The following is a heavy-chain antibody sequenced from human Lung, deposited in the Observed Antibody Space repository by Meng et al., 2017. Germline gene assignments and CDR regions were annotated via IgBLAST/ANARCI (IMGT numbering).Heavy chain of an antibody. J-gene: IGHJ1*01. V-gene: IGHV3-74*01. Sequence: EVQLVGSGGGLVPPGGSLRLSCAASGFTFTDHWMHWVRQGPGKGLVWVSRINRDGTKPTYADSVKGRFTISRDNAKNTLYLQMNNLRAEDTAFYYCTNDRLNHWGQGALVTVPS. CDR1: GFTFTDHW. D-gene: IGHD1-1*01. CDR3: TNDRLNH. CDR2: INRDGTKP.